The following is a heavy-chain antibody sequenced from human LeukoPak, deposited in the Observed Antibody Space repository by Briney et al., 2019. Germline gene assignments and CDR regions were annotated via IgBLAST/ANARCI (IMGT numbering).Heavy chain of an antibody. Sequence: GGSLRLSCAASGFTFNNYGMHWVRQAPGKGLEWVSAISGSGGGTYYADSVKGRFTISRDNSKNTLYLQMNSLRAEDTAVYYCAKARLNYYDSSGYGDWGQGTLVTVSS. J-gene: IGHJ4*02. V-gene: IGHV3-23*01. CDR3: AKARLNYYDSSGYGD. CDR1: GFTFNNYG. CDR2: ISGSGGGT. D-gene: IGHD3-22*01.